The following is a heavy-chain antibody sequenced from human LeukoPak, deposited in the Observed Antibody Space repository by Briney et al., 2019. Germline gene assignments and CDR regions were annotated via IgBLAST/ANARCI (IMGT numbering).Heavy chain of an antibody. Sequence: SETLSLTCTVSGGSISSYYWSWIRQPPGKGLEWIGEINHSGSTNYNPSLKSRVTISVDTSKNQFSLKLSSVTAADTAVYYCARGRAYDFWSGYSKYYFDYWGQGTLVTVSS. CDR2: INHSGST. J-gene: IGHJ4*02. CDR1: GGSISSYY. V-gene: IGHV4-34*01. D-gene: IGHD3-3*01. CDR3: ARGRAYDFWSGYSKYYFDY.